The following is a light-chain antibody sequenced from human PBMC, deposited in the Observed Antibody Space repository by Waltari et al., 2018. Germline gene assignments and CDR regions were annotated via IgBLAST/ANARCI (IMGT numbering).Light chain of an antibody. CDR1: SSDVGCYNY. V-gene: IGLV2-11*01. J-gene: IGLJ3*02. Sequence: QSALTQPRSVSGSPGQSVTISCTGTSSDVGCYNYVSWQQQHPGKAPKLMIYDVSKRPSGVPDRFSGSKSGNTASLTISGLQAEDEADYYCCSYAGSYTKVFGGGTKLTVL. CDR2: DVS. CDR3: CSYAGSYTKV.